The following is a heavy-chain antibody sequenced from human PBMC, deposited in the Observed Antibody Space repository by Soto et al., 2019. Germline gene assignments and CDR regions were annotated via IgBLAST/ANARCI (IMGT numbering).Heavy chain of an antibody. J-gene: IGHJ4*02. CDR1: GGSISSYY. V-gene: IGHV4-59*01. Sequence: SETLSLTCTVSGGSISSYYWSWIRQPPGKGLEWIGYIYYSGSTNYNPSLKSRVTISVDTSKNQFSLKLSSVTAADTAVYYCAADWRGRYDYRGQGTLVTVSS. D-gene: IGHD1-26*01. CDR3: AADWRGRYDY. CDR2: IYYSGST.